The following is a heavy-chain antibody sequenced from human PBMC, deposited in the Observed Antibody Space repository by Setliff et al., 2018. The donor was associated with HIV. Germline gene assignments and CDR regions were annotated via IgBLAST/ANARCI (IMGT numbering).Heavy chain of an antibody. D-gene: IGHD6-19*01. V-gene: IGHV1-46*01. CDR1: GGTFSCF. CDR3: ARVAVPGLAYFPH. Sequence: ASVKVSCKASGGTFSCFLHWLRQAPGQGLEWMGIINANGGGTSYAQKFQGRVTITRDTSTNTVYMEMSGLRSEDTAVFYCARVAVPGLAYFPHWGQGTLVTVSS. J-gene: IGHJ1*01. CDR2: INANGGGT.